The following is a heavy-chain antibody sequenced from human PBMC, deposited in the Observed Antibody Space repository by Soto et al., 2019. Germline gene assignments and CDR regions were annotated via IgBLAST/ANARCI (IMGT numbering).Heavy chain of an antibody. CDR2: IYYSGST. D-gene: IGHD2-21*02. J-gene: IGHJ3*02. CDR3: ANKCGGDCNKWGVFVI. CDR1: GGSISSGDYY. Sequence: QVQLQESGPGLVKPSQTLSLTCTVSGGSISSGDYYWSWIRQPPGKGLEWIGYIYYSGSTYYNPSPKSGVTIQEDTSKNRSPLNLSLGPAAEPAVYYWANKCGGDCNKWGVFVIWGQGKMVTVSS. V-gene: IGHV4-30-4*01.